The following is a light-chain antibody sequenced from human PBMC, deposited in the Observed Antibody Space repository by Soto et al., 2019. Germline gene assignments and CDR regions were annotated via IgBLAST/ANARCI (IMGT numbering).Light chain of an antibody. V-gene: IGLV2-14*01. Sequence: QSVLTQPASVSGSPGQSITISCTGTSSDIGGYDYVSWYQHHPGKAPKFIIYGVTNRPSGVSHRFSGSKSANTASLTISGLQAEDEADYCCTSYTSSSTHVFGTGTRPPS. CDR2: GVT. CDR3: TSYTSSSTHV. J-gene: IGLJ1*01. CDR1: SSDIGGYDY.